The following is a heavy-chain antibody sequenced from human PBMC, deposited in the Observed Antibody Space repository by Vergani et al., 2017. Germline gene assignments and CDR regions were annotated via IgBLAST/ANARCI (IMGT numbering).Heavy chain of an antibody. CDR2: INPSGGST. CDR1: GYTFTSYD. CDR3: ARDSRYCSSTSCYVGRDWFDP. J-gene: IGHJ5*02. V-gene: IGHV1-46*01. Sequence: QVQLVQSGAEVKKPGASVKVSCKASGYTFTSYDINWVRQATGQGLEWMGIINPSGGSTSYAQKFQGRVTMTRDTSTSTVYMELSSLRSEDTAVYYCARDSRYCSSTSCYVGRDWFDPWGQGTLVTVSS. D-gene: IGHD2-2*01.